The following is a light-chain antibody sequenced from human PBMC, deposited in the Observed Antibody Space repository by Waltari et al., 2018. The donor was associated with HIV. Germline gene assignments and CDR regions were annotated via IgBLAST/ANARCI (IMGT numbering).Light chain of an antibody. V-gene: IGLV2-14*01. CDR3: SSYTSSSTLFV. CDR2: DVS. Sequence: QSALTQPASVSGSPGQSITISCTGASSDIGGHNFVSWYKQHPGKAPKLMIYDVSNRPSGVSNRFSGSKSGNTASLTISGLQAEDEADYYCSSYTSSSTLFVFGTGTKVTVL. CDR1: SSDIGGHNF. J-gene: IGLJ1*01.